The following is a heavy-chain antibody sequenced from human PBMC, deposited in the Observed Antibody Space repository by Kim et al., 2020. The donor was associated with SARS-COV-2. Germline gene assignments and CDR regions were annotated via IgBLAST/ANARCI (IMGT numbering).Heavy chain of an antibody. V-gene: IGHV3-11*05. CDR1: GFTFSDYY. J-gene: IGHJ4*02. CDR2: ISSSSSYT. CDR3: ARAIMVRGVFDY. Sequence: GGSLRLSCAASGFTFSDYYMSWIRQAPGKGLEWVSYISSSSSYTNYADSVKGRFTISRDNAKNSLYLQMNSLRAEDTAVYYCARAIMVRGVFDYWGQGTLVTVSS. D-gene: IGHD3-10*01.